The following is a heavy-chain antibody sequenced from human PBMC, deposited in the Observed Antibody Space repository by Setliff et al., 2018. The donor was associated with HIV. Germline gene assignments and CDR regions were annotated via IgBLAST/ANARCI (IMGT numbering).Heavy chain of an antibody. D-gene: IGHD3-10*01. CDR1: GGTFSGHA. J-gene: IGHJ3*02. V-gene: IGHV1-46*01. Sequence: ASVKVSCKAAGGTFSGHAINWVRQAPGQGPEWMGIINPSGGSTTYAQKFQGRVTMTRDTSTSTFYMELSSLRSEDTAVYYCARVGTMVRGGRGAFDIWGQGTMVTVSS. CDR2: INPSGGST. CDR3: ARVGTMVRGGRGAFDI.